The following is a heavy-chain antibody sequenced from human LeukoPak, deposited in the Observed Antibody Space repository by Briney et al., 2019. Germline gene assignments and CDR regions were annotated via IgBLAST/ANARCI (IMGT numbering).Heavy chain of an antibody. CDR1: GYTFSIYG. CDR3: ARDRAIEAYYYDSSGYYGDDAFDI. D-gene: IGHD3-22*01. V-gene: IGHV1-18*01. Sequence: ASVKVSCKASGYTFSIYGFSWVRQAPGQGLEWMGWISVYNGNTNYAQKFQGRVTMTTDTSTSTAHMELRSLRSDDTAVYYCARDRAIEAYYYDSSGYYGDDAFDIWSQGTMVTVSS. CDR2: ISVYNGNT. J-gene: IGHJ3*02.